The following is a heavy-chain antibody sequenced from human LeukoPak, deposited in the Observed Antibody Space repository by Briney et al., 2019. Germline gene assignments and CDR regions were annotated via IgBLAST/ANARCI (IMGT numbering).Heavy chain of an antibody. Sequence: GGSLRLSCADSGFTFSSYAMSWVRQAPGKGLEWVSLISGSGGSTYYADSVEGRFTISRDNSKNTLYLQMNSLRAEDTAVYYCARQSSGYSFSWGQGTPVTVSS. D-gene: IGHD3-22*01. CDR3: ARQSSGYSFS. CDR1: GFTFSSYA. CDR2: ISGSGGST. V-gene: IGHV3-23*01. J-gene: IGHJ4*02.